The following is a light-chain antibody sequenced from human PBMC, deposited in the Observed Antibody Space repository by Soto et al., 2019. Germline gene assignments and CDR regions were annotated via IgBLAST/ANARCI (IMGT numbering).Light chain of an antibody. CDR1: ITDFVSYNR. CDR3: SLYTSDNTYV. CDR2: EAS. V-gene: IGLV2-18*01. Sequence: QSVLTQPASWSGSPGQSVTIPCTGTITDFVSYNRVSWYQQPPGTAPKLIIYEASNRPSGVPDRFSGSKSGNTASLTISGLQAADEADYYCSLYTSDNTYVFRTGTKVNVL. J-gene: IGLJ1*01.